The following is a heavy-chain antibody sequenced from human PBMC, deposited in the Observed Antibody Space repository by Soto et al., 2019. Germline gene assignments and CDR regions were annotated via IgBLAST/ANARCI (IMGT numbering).Heavy chain of an antibody. Sequence: SETLSLTCTVSGGSISSGGYYWSWIRQHPGKGLEWIGYIYYSGSTYYNPSLKSRVTISVDTSKNQFSLKLSSVTAADTAVYYCARDAGLDYNDYYYYYGMDVWGQGTTVTVSS. D-gene: IGHD4-4*01. CDR1: GGSISSGGYY. CDR2: IYYSGST. V-gene: IGHV4-31*03. J-gene: IGHJ6*02. CDR3: ARDAGLDYNDYYYYYGMDV.